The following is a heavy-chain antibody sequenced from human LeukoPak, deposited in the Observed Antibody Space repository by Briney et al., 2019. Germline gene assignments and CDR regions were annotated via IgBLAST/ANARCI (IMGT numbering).Heavy chain of an antibody. Sequence: PGGSLRPSCAASGFTVSSNYMSWVRQAPGKGLEWVSVIHSGGSTYYADSVKGRFTISRDNSKNTLYLQMSSLRAEDTAVYYCARDSSGFPLFDYWGQGTLVTVSS. J-gene: IGHJ4*02. CDR3: ARDSSGFPLFDY. CDR1: GFTVSSNY. V-gene: IGHV3-66*01. CDR2: IHSGGST. D-gene: IGHD3-22*01.